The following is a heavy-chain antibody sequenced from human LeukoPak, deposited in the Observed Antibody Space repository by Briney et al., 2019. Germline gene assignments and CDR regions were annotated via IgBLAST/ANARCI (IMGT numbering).Heavy chain of an antibody. Sequence: GGSLRLSCAASGFTFITNGMTWVRQAPGKGLDWVSGISGGGSSIHYADSVKGRFTVSRDNSKSTLYLQMNSLRTYDTAIYYCTKSSGYIGSWGQGTLVNVSS. CDR2: ISGGGSSI. CDR1: GFTFITNG. J-gene: IGHJ4*02. CDR3: TKSSGYIGS. V-gene: IGHV3-23*01. D-gene: IGHD3-22*01.